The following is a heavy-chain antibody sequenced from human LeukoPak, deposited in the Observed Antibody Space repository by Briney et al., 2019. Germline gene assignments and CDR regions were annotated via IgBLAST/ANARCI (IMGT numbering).Heavy chain of an antibody. V-gene: IGHV3-30-3*01. D-gene: IGHD6-19*01. J-gene: IGHJ3*02. CDR1: GFTFSSYA. Sequence: GRSLRLSCAASGFTFSSYAMHWVRQAPGKGLEWVAVISYDGSNKYYADSVKGRFTISRDNSKNTLYLQMNSLRAEDTAVYYCARSRAVEAAFDICGPGTMVTVSS. CDR3: ARSRAVEAAFDI. CDR2: ISYDGSNK.